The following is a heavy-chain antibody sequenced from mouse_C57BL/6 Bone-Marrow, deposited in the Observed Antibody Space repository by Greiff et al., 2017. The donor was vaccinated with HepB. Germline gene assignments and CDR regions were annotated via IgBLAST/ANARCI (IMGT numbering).Heavy chain of an antibody. Sequence: EVQLQQSGPGLVKPSQSLSLTCSVTGYSITSGYYWNWIRQFPGNKLEWMGYISYDGSNNYNPSLKNRISITRDTSKNQFFLKLNSVTTEDTATYYCAREGRGSSYGYYAMDYWGQGTSVTVSS. CDR1: GYSITSGYY. D-gene: IGHD1-1*01. CDR3: AREGRGSSYGYYAMDY. V-gene: IGHV3-6*01. CDR2: ISYDGSN. J-gene: IGHJ4*01.